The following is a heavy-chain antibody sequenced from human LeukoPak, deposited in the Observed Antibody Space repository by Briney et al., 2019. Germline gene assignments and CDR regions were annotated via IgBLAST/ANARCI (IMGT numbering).Heavy chain of an antibody. CDR1: AYTFTGYY. Sequence: ASVKVSCKASAYTFTGYYMHWVRQAPGQGLEWMGWINPSSGDTHYAEKFQGRVTMTRDTSISTAYMELSRLRSDDTAVYYCARAYGSGSYSDQYYFDYWGQGTLVTVSS. CDR3: ARAYGSGSYSDQYYFDY. V-gene: IGHV1-2*02. J-gene: IGHJ4*02. D-gene: IGHD3-10*01. CDR2: INPSSGDT.